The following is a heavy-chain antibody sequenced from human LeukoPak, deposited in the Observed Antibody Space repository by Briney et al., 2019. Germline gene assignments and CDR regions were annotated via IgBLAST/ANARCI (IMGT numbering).Heavy chain of an antibody. CDR3: ARAITMIVVVIGY. Sequence: GASVKVSCKASGGTFSSYAISWVRQAPGQGLEWMGGIIPIFGTANYAQKFQGRVTITADESTSAAYMELSSLRSEDTAVYYCARAITMIVVVIGYWGQGTLVTVSS. V-gene: IGHV1-69*01. CDR2: IIPIFGTA. CDR1: GGTFSSYA. D-gene: IGHD3-22*01. J-gene: IGHJ4*02.